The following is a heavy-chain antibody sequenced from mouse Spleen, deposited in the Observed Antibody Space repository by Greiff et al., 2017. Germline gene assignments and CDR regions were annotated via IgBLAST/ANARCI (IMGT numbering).Heavy chain of an antibody. CDR1: GFTFTDYY. CDR3: ARERLPITGAMDY. D-gene: IGHD3-2*02. V-gene: IGHV7-3*02. CDR2: IRNKANGYTT. Sequence: EVQLVESGGGLVQPGGSLRLSCATSGFTFTDYYMSWVRQPPGKALEWLGFIRNKANGYTTEYSASVKGRFTISRDNSQSILYLQMNTLRAEDSATYYCARERLPITGAMDYWGQGTSVTVSS. J-gene: IGHJ4*01.